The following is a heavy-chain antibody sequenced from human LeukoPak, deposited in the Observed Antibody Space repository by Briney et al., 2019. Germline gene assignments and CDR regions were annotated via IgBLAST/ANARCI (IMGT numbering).Heavy chain of an antibody. CDR3: ARDMVRGVIHVGFDY. CDR1: GGSISSYY. CDR2: IYYSGST. J-gene: IGHJ4*02. D-gene: IGHD3-10*01. Sequence: SETLSLTCTVSGGSISSYYWSWIRQPPGKGLEWIGYIYYSGSTNYNPSLKSRVTISVDTSKNQFSLKLSSVTAADTAVYYCARDMVRGVIHVGFDYWGQGTLVTVSS. V-gene: IGHV4-59*12.